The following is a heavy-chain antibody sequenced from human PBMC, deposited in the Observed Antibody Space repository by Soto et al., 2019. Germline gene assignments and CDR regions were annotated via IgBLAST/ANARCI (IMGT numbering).Heavy chain of an antibody. J-gene: IGHJ6*02. Sequence: ASVKVSCKASGYTFTSYGISWVRQAPGQGLEWMGWISAYNGNTNYAQKLQGRVTMTTDTSTSTAYMELRSLRSDDTAVYYCARGDYDFWSGYPYYYYDMDVWGQGTTVTVSS. V-gene: IGHV1-18*01. D-gene: IGHD3-3*01. CDR1: GYTFTSYG. CDR2: ISAYNGNT. CDR3: ARGDYDFWSGYPYYYYDMDV.